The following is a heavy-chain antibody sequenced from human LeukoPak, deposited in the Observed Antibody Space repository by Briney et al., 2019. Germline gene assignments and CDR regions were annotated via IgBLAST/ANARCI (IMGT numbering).Heavy chain of an antibody. CDR2: IGQDGTVT. J-gene: IGHJ4*02. CDR1: GFTFTNHW. CDR3: ARDYHYGQADY. V-gene: IGHV3-74*01. D-gene: IGHD3-10*01. Sequence: RGSLRLSCAAVGFTFTNHWIHWVRQAPGKGLVWVSSIGQDGTVTVYADTVKGRFTISRDNAKSTLSLQLNSLSVDDTAVYYCARDYHYGQADYWGQGTLVTVSS.